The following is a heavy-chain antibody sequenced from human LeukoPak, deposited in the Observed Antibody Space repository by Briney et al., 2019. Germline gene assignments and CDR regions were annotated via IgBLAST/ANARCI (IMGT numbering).Heavy chain of an antibody. D-gene: IGHD3-9*01. J-gene: IGHJ6*04. Sequence: ASVKVSCKASGYTFTSYYTHWVRQAPGQGLGWMGIINPSGGSTSYAQKFQGRVTMTRDTSTSTVYMELSSLRSEDTAVYYCAREGRYFDWPGDYYYGMDVWGKGTTVTVSS. CDR1: GYTFTSYY. CDR2: INPSGGST. CDR3: AREGRYFDWPGDYYYGMDV. V-gene: IGHV1-46*01.